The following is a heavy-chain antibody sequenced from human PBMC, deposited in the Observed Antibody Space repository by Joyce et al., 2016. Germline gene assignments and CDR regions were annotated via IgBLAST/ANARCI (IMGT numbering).Heavy chain of an antibody. Sequence: QVQLVESGGGVVQPGRSLRLSCAASGLTLSNYGVHWVRQAAGKGLGWGAFISYDGMYKYYADSVKGRFTISRDNSKNTVFLEMNSLRTEDTAVYYCAKILTATYSSGWFLDYWGQGTLVTVSS. CDR2: ISYDGMYK. J-gene: IGHJ4*02. V-gene: IGHV3-30*18. CDR1: GLTLSNYG. D-gene: IGHD6-25*01. CDR3: AKILTATYSSGWFLDY.